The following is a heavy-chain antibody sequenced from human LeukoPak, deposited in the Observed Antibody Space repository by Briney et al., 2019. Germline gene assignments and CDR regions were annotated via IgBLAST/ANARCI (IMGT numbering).Heavy chain of an antibody. CDR2: IYYSGST. D-gene: IGHD3-10*01. V-gene: IGHV4-39*01. CDR3: ARLTMVRGVHFFDY. J-gene: IGHJ4*02. CDR1: GGSISSSSYY. Sequence: PSETLSLTCTVSGGSISSSSYYWGWIRQPPGKGLVWIGSIYYSGSTYYNPSLKSRVTISVDTSKNQFSLKLSSVTAADTAVYYCARLTMVRGVHFFDYWGQGTLVTISS.